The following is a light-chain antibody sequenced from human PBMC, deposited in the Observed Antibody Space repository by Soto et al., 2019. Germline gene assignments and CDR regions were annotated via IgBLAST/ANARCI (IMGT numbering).Light chain of an antibody. V-gene: IGLV2-14*01. Sequence: QSARAQPASVSGSPGQSITISCTGTSSDDGGYNYVSWYQQHPGKAPKLMIYDVSNRPSGVSNRFSGSKSGNTASLTISGLQAEDEADYYCSSYTSSRTRVFGTGTKLTVL. CDR2: DVS. CDR3: SSYTSSRTRV. CDR1: SSDDGGYNY. J-gene: IGLJ1*01.